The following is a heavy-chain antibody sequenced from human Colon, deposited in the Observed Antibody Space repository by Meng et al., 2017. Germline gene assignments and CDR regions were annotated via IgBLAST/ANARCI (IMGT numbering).Heavy chain of an antibody. CDR2: VLSGGSI. J-gene: IGHJ4*02. CDR3: ARVTDLGGARRFDY. Sequence: SETLSLTCIVSGDSISGFYWNWIRQSPGKGLEWIGFVLSGGSINYNPSLKSRVTISIDLSKSQFSLKLTSMTAADTAVYYCARVTDLGGARRFDYWGPGTQVTGAS. CDR1: GDSISGFY. V-gene: IGHV4-59*01. D-gene: IGHD4/OR15-4a*01.